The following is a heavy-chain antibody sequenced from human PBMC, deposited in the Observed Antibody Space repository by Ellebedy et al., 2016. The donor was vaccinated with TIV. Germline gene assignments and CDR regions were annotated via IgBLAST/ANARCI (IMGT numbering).Heavy chain of an antibody. Sequence: PGGSLRLSCAASGFTFSGSAIHRVRQASGKGLEWVGRIRSKANTYATAYAVSVKGRFTISRDDSKNTAYLQMNSLKTEDTAVYYCTSDTLHVPVPDYWGQGTLVTVSS. CDR1: GFTFSGSA. D-gene: IGHD2-2*02. V-gene: IGHV3-73*01. CDR2: IRSKANTYAT. CDR3: TSDTLHVPVPDY. J-gene: IGHJ4*02.